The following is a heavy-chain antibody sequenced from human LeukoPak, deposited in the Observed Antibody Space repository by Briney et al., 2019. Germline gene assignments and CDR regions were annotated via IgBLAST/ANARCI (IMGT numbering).Heavy chain of an antibody. Sequence: SETLSLTCTVSGGSINNYYWSWIRQPAGKGLEWIGRIYTRGSTNYNPSLKSRVTMSVDTSKNQLSLKLSSVTAADTAVYYCARGRYCSADICSGGDAFDIWGQGTMVSVSS. D-gene: IGHD2-15*01. CDR2: IYTRGST. CDR3: ARGRYCSADICSGGDAFDI. J-gene: IGHJ3*02. CDR1: GGSINNYY. V-gene: IGHV4-4*07.